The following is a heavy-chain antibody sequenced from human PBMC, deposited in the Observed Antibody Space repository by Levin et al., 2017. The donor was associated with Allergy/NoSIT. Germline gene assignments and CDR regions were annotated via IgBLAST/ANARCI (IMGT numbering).Heavy chain of an antibody. CDR1: GFTFSYYA. CDR2: ISDDGSSE. CDR3: VREIAEEGT. J-gene: IGHJ4*02. Sequence: LSLTCAASGFTFSYYAMHWVRQAPGKGLEWVGVISDDGSSEFYIDSVKGRFTISRDNSKNRLYLQMDSLRAEDTALYYCVREIAEEGTWGQGTLVIVSS. V-gene: IGHV3-30-3*01. D-gene: IGHD1-1*01.